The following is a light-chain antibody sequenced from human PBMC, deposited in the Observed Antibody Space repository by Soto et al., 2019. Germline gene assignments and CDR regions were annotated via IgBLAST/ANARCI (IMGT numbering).Light chain of an antibody. J-gene: IGLJ1*01. Sequence: QSALTQPASVSGSPGQSITISCTGTSSDIGYYNYVSWHQQHPGKAPKLMIYEVSNRPSGVSNRFSGSRSGDTASLTISGLQAEDEADYFCSSYTDSSNYVFGTGTKLTVL. CDR1: SSDIGYYNY. CDR3: SSYTDSSNYV. V-gene: IGLV2-14*01. CDR2: EVS.